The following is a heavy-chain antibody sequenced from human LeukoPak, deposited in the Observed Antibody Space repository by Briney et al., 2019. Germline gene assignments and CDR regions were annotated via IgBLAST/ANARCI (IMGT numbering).Heavy chain of an antibody. Sequence: GGSLRLSCAASGFSFSNYWMSWVRQVPGKGLEWVANIKQDGSEKYYVDSVKGRFTISRDNAKNSLYLQMNSLRAEDTAIYYYARDKIVGATNFDYWGQGTLVTVSS. CDR1: GFSFSNYW. J-gene: IGHJ4*02. CDR3: ARDKIVGATNFDY. D-gene: IGHD1-26*01. CDR2: IKQDGSEK. V-gene: IGHV3-7*03.